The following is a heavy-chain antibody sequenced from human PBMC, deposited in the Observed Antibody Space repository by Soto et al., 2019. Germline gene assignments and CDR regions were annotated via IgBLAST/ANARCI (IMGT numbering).Heavy chain of an antibody. CDR1: GGSISSYY. D-gene: IGHD2-2*01. CDR3: ARHGHCSSTSCYGRGYYYYMDV. CDR2: IYYSGST. V-gene: IGHV4-59*08. J-gene: IGHJ6*03. Sequence: SETLSLTCTVSGGSISSYYWSWIRQPPGKGLEWIGYIYYSGSTNYNPSLKSRVTISVDTSKNQFSLKLSSVTAADTAVYYCARHGHCSSTSCYGRGYYYYMDVWGKGTTVTVSS.